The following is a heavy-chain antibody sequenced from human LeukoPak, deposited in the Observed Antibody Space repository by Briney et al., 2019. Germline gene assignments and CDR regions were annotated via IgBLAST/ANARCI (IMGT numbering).Heavy chain of an antibody. Sequence: SGGSLRLSCAASGFTFSTYAMNWVRQAPGKGLEWVSFISAGGSSTYYADSVKGRFTISRDNSKNTLYLQMNSLRAEDTAVYHCAKHWSETTAYYFDYWGQGTLVTVSS. V-gene: IGHV3-23*01. CDR2: ISAGGSST. J-gene: IGHJ4*02. D-gene: IGHD1-7*01. CDR1: GFTFSTYA. CDR3: AKHWSETTAYYFDY.